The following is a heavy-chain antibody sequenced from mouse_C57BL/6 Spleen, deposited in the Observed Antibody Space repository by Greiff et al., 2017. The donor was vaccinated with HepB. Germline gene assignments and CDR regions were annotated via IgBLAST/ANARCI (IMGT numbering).Heavy chain of an antibody. CDR2: IYPGDGDT. CDR3: ARSEYVLFDD. Sequence: LVESGPELVKPGASVKISCKASGYAFSSSWMNWVKQRPGKGLEWIGRIYPGDGDTNYNGKFKGQATLTADKSSSTAYMQLSSLTSEDSAVYFCARSEYVLFDDGGQDTTLTVSS. V-gene: IGHV1-82*01. D-gene: IGHD5-1*01. J-gene: IGHJ2*01. CDR1: GYAFSSSW.